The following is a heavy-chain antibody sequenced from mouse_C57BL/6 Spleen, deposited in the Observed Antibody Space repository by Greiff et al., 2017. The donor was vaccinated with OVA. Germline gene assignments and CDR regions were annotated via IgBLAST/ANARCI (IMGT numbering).Heavy chain of an antibody. Sequence: VQLQQSGAELVKPGASVKLSCKASGYTFTSYWMQWVKQRPGQGLEWIGEIDPSDSYTNYNQKFKGKATLTVDTSSSTAYMQLSSLTSEDSAVYYCARRSLYFWYFDVWGTGTTVTVSS. V-gene: IGHV1-50*01. D-gene: IGHD6-1*01. CDR1: GYTFTSYW. CDR2: IDPSDSYT. CDR3: ARRSLYFWYFDV. J-gene: IGHJ1*03.